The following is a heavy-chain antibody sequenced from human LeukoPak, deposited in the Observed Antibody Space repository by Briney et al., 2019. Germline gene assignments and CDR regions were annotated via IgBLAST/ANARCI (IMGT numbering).Heavy chain of an antibody. V-gene: IGHV1-8*01. CDR3: AKDPNLKTYYYGSGSRIQH. J-gene: IGHJ1*01. CDR1: GYTFTNYD. D-gene: IGHD3-10*01. Sequence: ASVKVSCKASGYTFTNYDINWVRQATGQGLEWMGWMNPNSGNTGFAQRFQGRVTMTRNTSITTAYLELSSLRAEDTAVYYCAKDPNLKTYYYGSGSRIQHWGQGTLVTVSS. CDR2: MNPNSGNT.